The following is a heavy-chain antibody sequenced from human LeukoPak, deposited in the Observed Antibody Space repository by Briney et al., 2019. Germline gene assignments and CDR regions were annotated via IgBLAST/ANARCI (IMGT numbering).Heavy chain of an antibody. CDR3: VRDDGATKPC. V-gene: IGHV3-7*01. J-gene: IGHJ4*02. Sequence: GGSLRLSCAASGFTLSSYWMSWVRQAPGKGLEWVANIKRDGSEKYYVDSVEGRFSISRDNAKNSLYLQMNSLRVEDTAVYYCVRDDGATKPCWGQGTLVTVSS. D-gene: IGHD1-26*01. CDR2: IKRDGSEK. CDR1: GFTLSSYW.